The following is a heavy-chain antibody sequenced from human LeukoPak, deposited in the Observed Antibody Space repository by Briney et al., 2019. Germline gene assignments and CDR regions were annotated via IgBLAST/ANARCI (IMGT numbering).Heavy chain of an antibody. D-gene: IGHD6-13*01. CDR2: INPSGGST. CDR3: ARARVAAAGPVGWADALDI. J-gene: IGHJ3*02. Sequence: ASVKVSCKASGYTFTSYYMHWVRQAPGQGLEWMGIINPSGGSTSYAQKFQGRVTMTRDTSTSTVYMELSSLRSEDTAVYYCARARVAAAGPVGWADALDIWGQGTMVTVSS. V-gene: IGHV1-46*01. CDR1: GYTFTSYY.